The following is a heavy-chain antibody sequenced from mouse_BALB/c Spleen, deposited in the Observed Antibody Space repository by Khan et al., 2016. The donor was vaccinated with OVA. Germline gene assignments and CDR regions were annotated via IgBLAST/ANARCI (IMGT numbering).Heavy chain of an antibody. D-gene: IGHD2-2*01. J-gene: IGHJ3*01. Sequence: QVQLQQPGPELVKPGASVRISCKASGYTFTSYYIHWVKQRPGQGLEWIGWIYPGNVSPKYNERFKGKATLTADKSSRTAYMQLSSLTSEDSVVYFCARAGYGSFAYWGQGTLVTVSA. V-gene: IGHV1S56*01. CDR2: IYPGNVSP. CDR3: ARAGYGSFAY. CDR1: GYTFTSYY.